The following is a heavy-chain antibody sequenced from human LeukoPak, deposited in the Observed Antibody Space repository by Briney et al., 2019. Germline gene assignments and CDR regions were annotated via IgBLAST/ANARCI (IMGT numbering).Heavy chain of an antibody. CDR3: YRAIRIGDYLYMCV. Sequence: GGSLRLSCIGSGFSLGVYAMSWVRQAPGKGLGWVGLMRSKPSGEITDYAASVKGRFSIPRDDSQSIAYLQMNRLETEDTTVYKGYRAIRIGDYLYMCVWGKGTTVTV. V-gene: IGHV3-49*04. D-gene: IGHD3-16*01. J-gene: IGHJ6*03. CDR1: GFSLGVYA. CDR2: MRSKPSGEIT.